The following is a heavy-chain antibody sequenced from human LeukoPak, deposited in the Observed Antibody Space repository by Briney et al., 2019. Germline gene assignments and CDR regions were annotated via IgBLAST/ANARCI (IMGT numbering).Heavy chain of an antibody. CDR2: INHSGST. CDR1: GGSFSGYY. J-gene: IGHJ4*02. Sequence: SETLSLTCAVYGGSFSGYYWSWIRQPPGKGLEWIGEINHSGSTNYNPSLKSRVTISVDTSKNQFSLKLSSVTAADTAVYYCARDSEYCSGGSCYCDYWGQGTLVTVSS. D-gene: IGHD2-15*01. V-gene: IGHV4-34*01. CDR3: ARDSEYCSGGSCYCDY.